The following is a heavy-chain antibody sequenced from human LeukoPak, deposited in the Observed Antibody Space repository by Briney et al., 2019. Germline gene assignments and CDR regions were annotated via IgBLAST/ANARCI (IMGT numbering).Heavy chain of an antibody. D-gene: IGHD6-13*01. CDR1: GYIFTGYY. CDR2: INPNSGGT. J-gene: IGHJ4*02. Sequence: ASVKVSCKASGYIFTGYYIHWVRQAPGQGLEWMGWINPNSGGTNYAQKFQGRVTMTRDTSITTAYMELSSLRSDDTAVYYCARDSYSSSSQRGFDYWGQGTLVTVSS. CDR3: ARDSYSSSSQRGFDY. V-gene: IGHV1-2*02.